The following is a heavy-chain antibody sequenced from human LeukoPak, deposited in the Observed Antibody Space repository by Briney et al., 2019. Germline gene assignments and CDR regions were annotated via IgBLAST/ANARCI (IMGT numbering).Heavy chain of an antibody. CDR3: ARVGHGDGVIDF. V-gene: IGHV3-7*01. Sequence: VGSLRLSCAGSRFPFTGYWMTWVRQAPGQGPFWLGNINHNGSAVYYVDSIKGRFTISRDNATASLFLQMNNLGADDTAVYYCARVGHGDGVIDFWGQGALVTVSS. D-gene: IGHD4-17*01. CDR1: RFPFTGYW. CDR2: INHNGSAV. J-gene: IGHJ4*02.